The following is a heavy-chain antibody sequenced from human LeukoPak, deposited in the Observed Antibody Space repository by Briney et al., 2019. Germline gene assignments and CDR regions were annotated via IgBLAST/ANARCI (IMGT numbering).Heavy chain of an antibody. V-gene: IGHV1-18*01. CDR1: GYTFTSHG. CDR2: ISAYNGNT. J-gene: IGHJ3*02. CDR3: ASSRIVGATPLFDI. D-gene: IGHD1-26*01. Sequence: ASVKVSCKASGYTFTSHGISWVRQAPGQGLEWMGWISAYNGNTNYAQKLQGRVTMTTDTSTSTAYMELRSLRSDDTAVYYCASSRIVGATPLFDIWGQGTMVTVSS.